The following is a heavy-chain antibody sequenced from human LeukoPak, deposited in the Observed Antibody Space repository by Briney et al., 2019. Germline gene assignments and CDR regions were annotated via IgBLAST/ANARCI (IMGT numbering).Heavy chain of an antibody. J-gene: IGHJ4*02. CDR1: GFTFSSYA. CDR2: ISYDGSNK. CDR3: ARDTFDCSSTSCYRPNNGPIDY. D-gene: IGHD2-2*01. V-gene: IGHV3-30-3*01. Sequence: GGSLRLSCAASGFTFSSYAMHWVRQAPGKGLEWVAVISYDGSNKYYADSVKGRFTISRDNSKNTLYLQMNSLRAEDTAVYYCARDTFDCSSTSCYRPNNGPIDYWGQGTLVTVSS.